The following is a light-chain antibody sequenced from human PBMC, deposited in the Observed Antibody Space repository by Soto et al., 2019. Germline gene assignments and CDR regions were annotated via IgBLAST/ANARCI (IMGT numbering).Light chain of an antibody. CDR2: GAS. V-gene: IGKV3-15*01. CDR1: QSVSSN. Sequence: IVMTQSPATLSVSPGERATLSCRASQSVSSNLAWYQQKPGQAPRLLIYGASTRATGIPARFSGSGSGTEFTLNISSLQSEDFAVYYCQQFNNWPPGRTFGQGTKVDIK. J-gene: IGKJ1*01. CDR3: QQFNNWPPGRT.